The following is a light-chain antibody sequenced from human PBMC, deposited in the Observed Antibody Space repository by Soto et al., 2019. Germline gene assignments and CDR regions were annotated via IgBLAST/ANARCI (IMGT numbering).Light chain of an antibody. CDR1: QTISNS. V-gene: IGKV1-39*01. J-gene: IGKJ2*01. Sequence: DIQMTQSPSSLSASVGARVTITCRASQTISNSLNWYQQKPGKAPKLLVYAASNLQRGVPSRFSGSGSGTAFTLTISSLQPEDFATYYCQQSYSSPQMYTFGQGTNLEIK. CDR3: QQSYSSPQMYT. CDR2: AAS.